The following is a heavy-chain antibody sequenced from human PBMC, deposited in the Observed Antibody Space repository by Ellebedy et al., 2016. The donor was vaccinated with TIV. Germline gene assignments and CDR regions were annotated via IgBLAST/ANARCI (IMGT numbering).Heavy chain of an antibody. CDR3: ARGTTMLVTPDGDGFDS. CDR2: IYYTGST. V-gene: IGHV4-39*07. Sequence: SETLSLTCTVSGGSISARSYYWGWIRQPPGTGLEWIGSIYYTGSTYYKSSLKSRVTISVDSSKKQFSLKLSSVTAADTAVYFCARGTTMLVTPDGDGFDSWGQGSLLTVSS. CDR1: GGSISARSYY. J-gene: IGHJ4*02. D-gene: IGHD4-23*01.